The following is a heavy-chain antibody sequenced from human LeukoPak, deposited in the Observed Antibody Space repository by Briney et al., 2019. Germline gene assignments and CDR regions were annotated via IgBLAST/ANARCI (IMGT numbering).Heavy chain of an antibody. CDR2: IYHSGST. V-gene: IGHV4-38-2*02. CDR1: GYSISSGYY. Sequence: SETLSLTCTVSGYSISSGYYWGWIRQPPGKGLEWIGSIYHSGSTYYNPSLKSRVTISVDTSKNQFSLKLSSVTAADTAVYYCARVGSLEFDYWGQGTLVTVSS. CDR3: ARVGSLEFDY. D-gene: IGHD6-13*01. J-gene: IGHJ4*02.